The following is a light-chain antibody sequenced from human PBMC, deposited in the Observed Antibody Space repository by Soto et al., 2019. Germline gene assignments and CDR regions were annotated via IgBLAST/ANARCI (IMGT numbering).Light chain of an antibody. CDR3: SSYSSSSTLVV. CDR1: SSDVGGYNY. J-gene: IGLJ2*01. CDR2: DVS. Sequence: QSALTQPASVSGSPGQSITISCIGTSSDVGGYNYVSWYQQHPGKAPKLMIYDVSNRPSGVSNRFSGSKSGNTASLIISGLQADDEADYYCSSYSSSSTLVVFGGGTKVTVL. V-gene: IGLV2-14*03.